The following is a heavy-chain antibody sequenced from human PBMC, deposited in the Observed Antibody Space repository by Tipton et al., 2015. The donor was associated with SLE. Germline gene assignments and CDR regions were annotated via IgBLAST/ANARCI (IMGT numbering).Heavy chain of an antibody. D-gene: IGHD3-3*01. CDR2: IYYSGST. V-gene: IGHV4-59*01. J-gene: IGHJ3*02. Sequence: TLSLTCAVYGGSFSGYYWSWIRQPPGKGLEWIGYIYYSGSTNYNPSLKSRVTISVDTSKNQFSLKLSSVTAADTAVYYCAVYDFWSGYWAFDIWGQGTMVTVSS. CDR1: GGSFSGYY. CDR3: AVYDFWSGYWAFDI.